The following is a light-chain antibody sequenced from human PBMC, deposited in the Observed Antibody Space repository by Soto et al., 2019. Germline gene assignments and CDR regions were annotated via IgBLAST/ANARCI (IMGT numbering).Light chain of an antibody. J-gene: IGKJ1*01. CDR2: DAS. CDR1: QSVSGW. V-gene: IGKV1-5*01. Sequence: DIQMTQSTSTLSASVVDRVTVTCRASQSVSGWLAWYQQKPGEAPKLLIYDASALPRGVPARFSGSGSGTEFTLTISSLQPDDFATYYCQHYNSYSEAFGQGTKVDIK. CDR3: QHYNSYSEA.